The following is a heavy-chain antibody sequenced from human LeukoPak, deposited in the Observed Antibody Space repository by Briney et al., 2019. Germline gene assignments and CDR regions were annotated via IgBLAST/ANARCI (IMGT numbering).Heavy chain of an antibody. CDR3: ATLKTGTSSFL. D-gene: IGHD6-13*01. V-gene: IGHV3-15*01. CDR2: IKSKTDGGTS. CDR1: GFTFMNAW. Sequence: GGSLRLSCAAPGFTFMNAWMSWVRQAPGKGLEWGGRIKSKTDGGTSDYAAPVKGRFAISRDDSKNTLYLQLNSLKTEDTAVYYCATLKTGTSSFLWGQGTLVTVSS. J-gene: IGHJ4*02.